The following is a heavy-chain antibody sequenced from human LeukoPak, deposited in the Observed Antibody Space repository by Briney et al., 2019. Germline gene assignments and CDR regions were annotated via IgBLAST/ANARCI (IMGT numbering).Heavy chain of an antibody. D-gene: IGHD2-21*01. J-gene: IGHJ6*03. CDR1: VFTFSSYS. CDR2: INSSSSYI. V-gene: IGHV3-21*01. Sequence: GGSLRLSCAASVFTFSSYSMNWVRQAPGKGLEGVSFINSSSSYIYYADSVKGRFTISRDNAKNSLYLQMNSLRAEDTAVYYCARDLWHIARYGHYMDVWGKGTTVTISS. CDR3: ARDLWHIARYGHYMDV.